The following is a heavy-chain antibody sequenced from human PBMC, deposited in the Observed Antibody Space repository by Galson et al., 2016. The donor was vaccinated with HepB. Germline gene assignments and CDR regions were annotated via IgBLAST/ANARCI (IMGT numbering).Heavy chain of an antibody. CDR2: IRAHNGNT. V-gene: IGHV1-18*04. CDR3: ARDWGFLGGVTQNWFDP. Sequence: SVKASCKASGYSFLNYGISWVRQAPGQGLEWMGRIRAHNGNTNYAQKVQGRVTLTADTSTTTVYMELRSLRPDDTAIYYCARDWGFLGGVTQNWFDPWGQGTLVIVSS. CDR1: GYSFLNYG. J-gene: IGHJ5*02. D-gene: IGHD3-16*01.